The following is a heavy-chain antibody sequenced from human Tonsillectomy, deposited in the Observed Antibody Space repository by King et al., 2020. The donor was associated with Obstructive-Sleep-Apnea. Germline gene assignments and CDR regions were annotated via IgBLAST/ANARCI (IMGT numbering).Heavy chain of an antibody. J-gene: IGHJ6*02. CDR2: IYSGGST. CDR3: AGVREVADLYYYYYGMDV. CDR1: GFTVSSNY. D-gene: IGHD6-19*01. Sequence: VQLVESGGGLVQPGGSLRLSCAASGFTVSSNYMSWVRQAPGKGLEWVSVIYSGGSTYYADSVKGRFTISRHNSKNTLYLQMNSLRAEDTAVYYCAGVREVADLYYYYYGMDVWGQGTTVTVSS. V-gene: IGHV3-53*04.